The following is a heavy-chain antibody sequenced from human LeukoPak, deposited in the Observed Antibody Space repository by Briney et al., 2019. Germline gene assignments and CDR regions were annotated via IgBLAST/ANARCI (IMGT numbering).Heavy chain of an antibody. Sequence: PSETLSLTCTVSGGSISSYYWSWIRQPPGKGLEWIGYIYYSGRTNYNPSLKSRVTISVDTSKNQFSLKLNSVTAADTAVYYCATDYGGSKFDYWGQGALVTVSS. D-gene: IGHD4-17*01. V-gene: IGHV4-59*12. CDR3: ATDYGGSKFDY. CDR2: IYYSGRT. J-gene: IGHJ4*02. CDR1: GGSISSYY.